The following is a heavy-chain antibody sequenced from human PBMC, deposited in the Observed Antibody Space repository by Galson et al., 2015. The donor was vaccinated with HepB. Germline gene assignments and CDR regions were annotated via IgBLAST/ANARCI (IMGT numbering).Heavy chain of an antibody. CDR2: FDPGDGET. V-gene: IGHV1-24*01. D-gene: IGHD5-12*01. J-gene: IGHJ3*02. CDR3: ATDTRVRSGYDLNAFDI. Sequence: SVKVSCKVSGYTLTELSMHWVRQAPGKGLEWMGGFDPGDGETIYAQKFQGRVTMTEDTSTDTAYMELSSLRSEDTAVYYCATDTRVRSGYDLNAFDIWGQGTMVTVSS. CDR1: GYTLTELS.